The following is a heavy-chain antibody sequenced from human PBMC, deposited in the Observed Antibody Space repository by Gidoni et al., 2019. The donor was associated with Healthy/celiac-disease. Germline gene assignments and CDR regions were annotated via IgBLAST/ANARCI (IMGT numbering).Heavy chain of an antibody. CDR1: GYTFTSYY. J-gene: IGHJ3*02. Sequence: QVQLAQSGAEVKKPGASVKVSCKASGYTFTSYYMHWVRQAPGQGLEWMGIINPSGGSTSYAQKFQGRVTMTRDTSTSTVYMELSSLRSEDTAVYYCARANLRITMIVVVTRGAFDIWGQGTMVTVSS. V-gene: IGHV1-46*01. CDR2: INPSGGST. D-gene: IGHD3-22*01. CDR3: ARANLRITMIVVVTRGAFDI.